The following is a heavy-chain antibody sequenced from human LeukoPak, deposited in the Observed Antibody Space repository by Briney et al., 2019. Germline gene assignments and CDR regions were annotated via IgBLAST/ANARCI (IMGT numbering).Heavy chain of an antibody. Sequence: GRSLRLSCAASGFTFSSYAMHWVRQAPGKGLEWVAVISYDGSNKYYADSVKGRFTISRDNSKNTLYLQMNSLRPEDTAVYYCAKDYLGGYSYGSPFDFWGQGTLVTVSS. CDR3: AKDYLGGYSYGSPFDF. J-gene: IGHJ4*02. CDR2: ISYDGSNK. D-gene: IGHD5-18*01. V-gene: IGHV3-30-3*01. CDR1: GFTFSSYA.